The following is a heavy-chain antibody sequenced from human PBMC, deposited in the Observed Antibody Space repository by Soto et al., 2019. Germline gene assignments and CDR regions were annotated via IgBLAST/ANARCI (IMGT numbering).Heavy chain of an antibody. D-gene: IGHD3-10*01. Sequence: ASVKVSCKASGYTFTSYGITWVRQAPQQGLEWMGWISAYNGNTNYAQNLQGRVTMTTDTSTTTAYMELRSLRSDDPAVYYCARGGVGRGVITPNGLAPWGQGTRVTVSS. V-gene: IGHV1-18*01. CDR3: ARGGVGRGVITPNGLAP. J-gene: IGHJ5*02. CDR1: GYTFTSYG. CDR2: ISAYNGNT.